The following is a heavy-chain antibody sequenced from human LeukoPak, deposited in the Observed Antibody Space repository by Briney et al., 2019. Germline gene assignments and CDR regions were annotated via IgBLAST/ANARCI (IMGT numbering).Heavy chain of an antibody. Sequence: GGSLRLSCAAYGFTFNTYGMNWVRQAPGKGLEWVAVIWYDGSIKYYPDSVKGRFTASRDNSKDTLYLQMNSLRAEDTAVYYCAKGEMTTATPFDYWGQGTLVTVSS. CDR1: GFTFNTYG. J-gene: IGHJ4*02. CDR3: AKGEMTTATPFDY. V-gene: IGHV3-33*06. CDR2: IWYDGSIK. D-gene: IGHD4-11*01.